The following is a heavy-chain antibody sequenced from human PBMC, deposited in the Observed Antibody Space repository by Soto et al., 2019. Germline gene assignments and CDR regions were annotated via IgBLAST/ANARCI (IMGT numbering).Heavy chain of an antibody. CDR2: MNPNSGNT. D-gene: IGHD3-9*01. J-gene: IGHJ6*02. CDR3: ASGYDILTGFPPRSYYYHGMDV. Sequence: ASVKVSCKASGYTFTSYDINWVRQATGQGLEWMGWMNPNSGNTGYAQKFQGRVTMTRNTSISTAYMELSSLRSEDTAVYYCASGYDILTGFPPRSYYYHGMDVWGQGTTVTVSS. V-gene: IGHV1-8*01. CDR1: GYTFTSYD.